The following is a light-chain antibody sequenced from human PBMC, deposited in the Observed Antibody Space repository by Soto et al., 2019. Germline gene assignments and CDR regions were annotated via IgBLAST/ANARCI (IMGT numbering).Light chain of an antibody. Sequence: QSALTQPASVSGSPGQSITISCTGTSSDVGGYNYVSWYQQYPGKAPKVMIYEVTNRPSGVSNRFSGSKSGNTASLTISGLQAEDEADYYCSSYTSSNTLIFGGGNKVTVL. V-gene: IGLV2-14*01. CDR2: EVT. J-gene: IGLJ2*01. CDR1: SSDVGGYNY. CDR3: SSYTSSNTLI.